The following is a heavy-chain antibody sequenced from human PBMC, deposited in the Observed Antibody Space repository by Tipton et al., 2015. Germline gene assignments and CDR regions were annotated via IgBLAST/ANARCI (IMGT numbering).Heavy chain of an antibody. CDR2: VYYSEST. CDR1: GGSIRHGNYH. CDR3: ARDDLLTGDQYYAMDV. V-gene: IGHV4-31*03. J-gene: IGHJ6*02. D-gene: IGHD1-20*01. Sequence: TLSLTCTVSGGSIRHGNYHWSWIRQHPGKGLEWIGDVYYSESTYYNPSLKSRVTMSVDTSKNQFSLKLTSVNAADTAVYYCARDDLLTGDQYYAMDVWGQGTTVTVSS.